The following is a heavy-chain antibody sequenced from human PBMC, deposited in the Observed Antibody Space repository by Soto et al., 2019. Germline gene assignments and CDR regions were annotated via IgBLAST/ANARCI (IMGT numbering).Heavy chain of an antibody. CDR2: INNSGGST. CDR1: GFTFSSYA. Sequence: EVQLLESGGGLVQPGGSLRLSCAASGFTFSSYAMSWVRQAPGKGLEWVSTINNSGGSTYYADSVKGRFTISRDNSKNTLYLQMNSLRAEDTAVYYCAKERWEGYGMDGWGQGTTVTVSS. J-gene: IGHJ6*02. CDR3: AKERWEGYGMDG. D-gene: IGHD1-26*01. V-gene: IGHV3-23*01.